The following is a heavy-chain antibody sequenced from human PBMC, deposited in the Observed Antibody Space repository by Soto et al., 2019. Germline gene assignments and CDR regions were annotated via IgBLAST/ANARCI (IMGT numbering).Heavy chain of an antibody. CDR3: AKDPLWGQWPEYGYLDQ. CDR1: GLTFSSYA. J-gene: IGHJ5*02. Sequence: EVQLLEAGGGLVQPGGSLRLSCAASGLTFSSYAMSWVRQAPGRGLEWVAVISNTGLTTHYADSVKGRFTISRDNSKRTVYLHMNSLRVYDTAVYFWAKDPLWGQWPEYGYLDQWGQGNLVTVSS. V-gene: IGHV3-23*01. D-gene: IGHD6-19*01. CDR2: ISNTGLTT.